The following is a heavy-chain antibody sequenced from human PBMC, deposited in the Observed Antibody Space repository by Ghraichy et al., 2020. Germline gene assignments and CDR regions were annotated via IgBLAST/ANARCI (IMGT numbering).Heavy chain of an antibody. J-gene: IGHJ4*02. D-gene: IGHD6-13*01. CDR1: GGSISSGGYS. Sequence: SETLSLTCAVSGGSISSGGYSWSWIRPPPGKGLEWIGYIYHSASTYYNPSLKSRVTISVDRSKNQFSLKLSSVTDADTAEYYCAREDSSSWYGAFDYWGQGTLVTVSS. CDR2: IYHSAST. CDR3: AREDSSSWYGAFDY. V-gene: IGHV4-30-2*01.